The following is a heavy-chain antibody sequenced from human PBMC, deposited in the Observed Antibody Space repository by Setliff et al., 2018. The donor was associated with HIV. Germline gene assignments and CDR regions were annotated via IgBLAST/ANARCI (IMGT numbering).Heavy chain of an antibody. D-gene: IGHD3-9*01. Sequence: PSETLSLTCAVYGGSFSGYFRSWIRQPPGKGLEWIGEINHSGSTNYNPSLKSRVTISVDTSKNQFSLKLSPVTAADTAVYYRGRGLTYYNILGYWGQGTLVTVSS. CDR1: GGSFSGYF. J-gene: IGHJ1*01. CDR2: INHSGST. CDR3: GRGLTYYNILGY. V-gene: IGHV4-34*01.